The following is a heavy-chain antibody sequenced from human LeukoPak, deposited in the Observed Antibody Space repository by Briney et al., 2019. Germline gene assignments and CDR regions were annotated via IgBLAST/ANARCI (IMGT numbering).Heavy chain of an antibody. Sequence: GESLKISCKGSGYSFTSYWIGWVRQMPGKGPEWMGIIYPGDSDTRYSPSFQGQVTISADKSISTAYLQWSSLKASDTAMYYCARRGGIRYFDWLSTYDYFDYWGQGTLVTVSS. V-gene: IGHV5-51*01. CDR2: IYPGDSDT. J-gene: IGHJ4*02. D-gene: IGHD3-9*01. CDR3: ARRGGIRYFDWLSTYDYFDY. CDR1: GYSFTSYW.